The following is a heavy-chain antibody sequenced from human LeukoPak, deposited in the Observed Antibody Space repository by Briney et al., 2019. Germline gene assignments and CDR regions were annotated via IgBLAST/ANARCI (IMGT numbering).Heavy chain of an antibody. V-gene: IGHV3-7*05. CDR1: GFTFSSYS. CDR2: INQDGSEK. CDR3: ARDHVVRGVVWDY. J-gene: IGHJ4*02. Sequence: GGSLRLSCAASGFTFSSYSMNWVRQTPGKGLEWVASINQDGSEKYSVDSVKGRFTISRDNAKNSLYLQMNSLRAEDTAVYYCARDHVVRGVVWDYWGQGTLVTVSS. D-gene: IGHD3-10*01.